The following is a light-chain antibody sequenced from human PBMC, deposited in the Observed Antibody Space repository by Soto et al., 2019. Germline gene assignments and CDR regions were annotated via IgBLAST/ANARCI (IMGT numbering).Light chain of an antibody. Sequence: DIQMTQSASSLSASEGDRVTITCQASQNIKQFLSWYQVKPGKAPELLIYDASNVKRGVPPRFSENGFGTDVTLTITNLQPEDVATYYCLQYDNLPYALGQGTKLEIK. CDR3: LQYDNLPYA. J-gene: IGKJ2*01. V-gene: IGKV1-33*01. CDR2: DAS. CDR1: QNIKQF.